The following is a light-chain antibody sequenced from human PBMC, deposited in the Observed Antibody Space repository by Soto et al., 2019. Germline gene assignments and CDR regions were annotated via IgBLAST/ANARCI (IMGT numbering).Light chain of an antibody. CDR1: QGISSY. Sequence: AIRLTQSPSSFSASTGDRVTITCRASQGISSYLAWYQQKPGKAPKLLIYAASTLQSGVPSRFSGSGSGTEFTLTISCLQSEDFETYYCQQYYSYPLTFGQGTKVDIK. V-gene: IGKV1-8*01. CDR2: AAS. J-gene: IGKJ1*01. CDR3: QQYYSYPLT.